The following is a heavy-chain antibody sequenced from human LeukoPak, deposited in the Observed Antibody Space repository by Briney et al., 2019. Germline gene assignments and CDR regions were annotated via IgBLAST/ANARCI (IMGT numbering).Heavy chain of an antibody. J-gene: IGHJ3*02. CDR3: ARDHVEMATIAAFDI. Sequence: GGSLRLSCAASGFTFSSYSMNWVRQAPGKGLEWVSSISSSSSYIYYADSVKGRFTISRDNAKNSLYLQMNSLRAEDTAVYYCARDHVEMATIAAFDIWGQGTKVTVSS. V-gene: IGHV3-21*01. CDR1: GFTFSSYS. CDR2: ISSSSSYI. D-gene: IGHD5-24*01.